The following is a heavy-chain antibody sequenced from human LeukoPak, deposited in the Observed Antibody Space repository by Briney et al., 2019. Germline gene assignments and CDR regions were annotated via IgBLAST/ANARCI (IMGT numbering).Heavy chain of an antibody. D-gene: IGHD3-10*01. CDR2: IYYSGST. CDR3: ATDVDYGSGSYYKDSNWFDP. J-gene: IGHJ5*02. Sequence: SSETLSLTCTVSGGSISSYYWSWIRQPPGKGLEWIGYIYYSGSTNYNPSLKSRVTISVDTSKNQFSLKLSSVTAAGTAVYYCATDVDYGSGSYYKDSNWFDPWGQGTLVTVSS. V-gene: IGHV4-59*01. CDR1: GGSISSYY.